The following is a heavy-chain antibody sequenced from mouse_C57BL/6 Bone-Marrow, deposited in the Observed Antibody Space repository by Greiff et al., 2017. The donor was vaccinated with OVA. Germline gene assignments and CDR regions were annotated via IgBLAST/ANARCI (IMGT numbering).Heavy chain of an antibody. D-gene: IGHD2-5*01. Sequence: QVQLQQSGAELVRPGASVTLSYKASGYTFTDYEMHWVKQTPVHGLEWIGAIDPETGGTAYNQKFKGKAILTADKSSSTAYMELRSLTSEDSAVYYCTRGYSNYYAMDYWGQGTSVTVSS. CDR3: TRGYSNYYAMDY. CDR1: GYTFTDYE. CDR2: IDPETGGT. V-gene: IGHV1-15*01. J-gene: IGHJ4*01.